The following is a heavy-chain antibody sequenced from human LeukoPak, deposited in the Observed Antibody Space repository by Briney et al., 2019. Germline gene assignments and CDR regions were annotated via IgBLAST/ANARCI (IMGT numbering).Heavy chain of an antibody. CDR3: TRLAGGSGWQPDDY. D-gene: IGHD6-19*01. CDR1: GFTFSSYW. V-gene: IGHV3-74*01. CDR2: INSDGTTT. J-gene: IGHJ4*02. Sequence: PGGSLRLSCAASGFTFSSYWMHWVRQAPGKGLVWVSRINSDGTTTVYADSVRGLFTISRDNAKNTLYLQMNSLRAEDTAVYYCTRLAGGSGWQPDDYWGQGTLVTVSS.